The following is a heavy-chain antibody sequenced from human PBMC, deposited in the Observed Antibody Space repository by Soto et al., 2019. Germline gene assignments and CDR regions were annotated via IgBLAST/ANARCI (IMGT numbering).Heavy chain of an antibody. V-gene: IGHV1-69*13. Sequence: SVKVSCKASGGTFSSYAISWVRQAPGQGLEWMGGIIPIFGTANYAQKFQGRVTITADESTSTAYMELSSLRSEDTAVYYCASLSTAPYGMDVWGQGTTVTVSS. CDR3: ASLSTAPYGMDV. CDR1: GGTFSSYA. J-gene: IGHJ6*02. CDR2: IIPIFGTA. D-gene: IGHD1-1*01.